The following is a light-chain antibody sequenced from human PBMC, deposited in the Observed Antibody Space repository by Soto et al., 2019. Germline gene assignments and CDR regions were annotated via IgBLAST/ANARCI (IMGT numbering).Light chain of an antibody. J-gene: IGLJ3*02. CDR2: GNS. Sequence: QSVLPQPPSVSGAPGQRVPISCTGSSSNIGAGYDVHWYQQLPGTAPKLLIYGNSNRPSGVPDRFSGSKSGTSASLAITGLRAEDEADYYCQSYDSSLRGWVFGGGTKLTVL. CDR1: SSNIGAGYD. V-gene: IGLV1-40*01. CDR3: QSYDSSLRGWV.